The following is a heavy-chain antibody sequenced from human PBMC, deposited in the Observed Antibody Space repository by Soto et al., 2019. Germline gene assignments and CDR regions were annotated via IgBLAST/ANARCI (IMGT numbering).Heavy chain of an antibody. CDR2: IYYSGST. D-gene: IGHD3-22*01. J-gene: IGHJ4*02. Sequence: PSETLSLTCTVSGGSISSGGYYWSWIRQHPGKGLEWIGYIYYSGSTYYNPSLKSRVTISVDTSKNQFSLKLSSVTAADTAVYYCARDELSGGYYLIQSSYWGQGTLVTVSS. CDR3: ARDELSGGYYLIQSSY. V-gene: IGHV4-31*03. CDR1: GGSISSGGYY.